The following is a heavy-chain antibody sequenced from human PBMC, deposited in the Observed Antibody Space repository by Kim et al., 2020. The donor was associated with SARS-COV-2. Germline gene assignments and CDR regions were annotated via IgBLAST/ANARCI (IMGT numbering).Heavy chain of an antibody. Sequence: SETLSLTCTVSGGSISSSSYYWGWIRQPPGKGLEWIGSIYYSGSTYYNPSLKSRVTISVDTSKNQFSLKLSSVTAADTAVYYCALIGGGVDYYYGMDVWGQGTTVTVSS. CDR1: GGSISSSSYY. J-gene: IGHJ6*02. CDR2: IYYSGST. CDR3: ALIGGGVDYYYGMDV. D-gene: IGHD1-26*01. V-gene: IGHV4-39*01.